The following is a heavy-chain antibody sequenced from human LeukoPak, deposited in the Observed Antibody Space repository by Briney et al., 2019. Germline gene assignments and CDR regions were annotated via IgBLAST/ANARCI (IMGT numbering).Heavy chain of an antibody. CDR3: ARPIAAAGLMWFDP. CDR1: GYSFTSYW. J-gene: IGHJ5*02. CDR2: IDPSDSYT. D-gene: IGHD6-13*01. V-gene: IGHV5-10-1*01. Sequence: GESLKISCKGSGYSFTSYWIRWVRQMPGEGLEGMGRIDPSDSYTNYSPSFQGHVTISADKSISTAYLQWGSLKASDTAIYYCARPIAAAGLMWFDPWGQKTLVTVS.